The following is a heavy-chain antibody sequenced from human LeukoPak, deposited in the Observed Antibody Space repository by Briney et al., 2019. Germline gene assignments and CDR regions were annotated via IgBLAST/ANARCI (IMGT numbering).Heavy chain of an antibody. CDR3: ARVRGSSWPFDY. CDR1: GFTFNYYW. V-gene: IGHV3-7*01. CDR2: IQQDGSEK. J-gene: IGHJ4*02. Sequence: GGSLRLSCAASGFTFNYYWLTWVRQAPGKGLEWVANIQQDGSEKYYVDSVKGRFIISRDNAKNSLYLQMNSLRAEDTAVYYCARVRGSSWPFDYWGQGTLVTVSS. D-gene: IGHD6-13*01.